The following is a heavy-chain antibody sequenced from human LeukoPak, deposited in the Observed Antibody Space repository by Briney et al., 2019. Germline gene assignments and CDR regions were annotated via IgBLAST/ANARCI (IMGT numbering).Heavy chain of an antibody. CDR3: AKKYGSRGWYVGFDY. Sequence: GGSLRLSCAASGFIFSNYAMTWVRQAPGKGLEWVSAMGGNVGSTFYTDSAKGRFTISRANSKNKLYLQLNSLRAEDTALYYCAKKYGSRGWYVGFDYWGQGTLVTVSS. D-gene: IGHD6-19*01. V-gene: IGHV3-23*01. CDR1: GFIFSNYA. CDR2: MGGNVGST. J-gene: IGHJ4*02.